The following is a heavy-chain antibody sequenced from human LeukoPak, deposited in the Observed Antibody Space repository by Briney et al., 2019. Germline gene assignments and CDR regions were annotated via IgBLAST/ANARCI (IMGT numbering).Heavy chain of an antibody. D-gene: IGHD2-2*01. Sequence: ASVKVSCKASGYTFTSYGISWVRQAPGQGLEWMGWISAYNGNTNYAQKLQGRVTMTTDTSTSTAYMELRSLRSDDTAVYYCARDIAGPAAPPAGWSDPWGQGTLVTVSS. CDR2: ISAYNGNT. CDR1: GYTFTSYG. J-gene: IGHJ5*02. CDR3: ARDIAGPAAPPAGWSDP. V-gene: IGHV1-18*01.